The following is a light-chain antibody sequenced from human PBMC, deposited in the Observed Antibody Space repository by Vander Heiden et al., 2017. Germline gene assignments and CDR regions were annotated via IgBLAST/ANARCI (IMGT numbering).Light chain of an antibody. CDR3: QVWDSSSDHVL. V-gene: IGLV3-21*02. CDR2: DDS. J-gene: IGLJ2*01. CDR1: NMGTKS. Sequence: SYVLPPSPSVSVAPGQTARITCGGNNMGTKSVHWYQQKPGQAPVLVVHDDSDRPSGIPERFSGSNSGNTATLTISRVEAGDEADYFCQVWDSSSDHVLFGGGTKVTVL.